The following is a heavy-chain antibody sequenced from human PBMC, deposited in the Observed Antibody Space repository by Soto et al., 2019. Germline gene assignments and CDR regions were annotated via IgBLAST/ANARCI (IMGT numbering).Heavy chain of an antibody. Sequence: EVQLLESGGGLVQPGGSLRLSCAASGFTFSSYAMSWVRQAPGKGLEWVSAISGSGGSTYYADSVKGRFTISRDNSKKPLCLQMNSLEAADTAVYYCAKPGVPIFGGVKGPPRYYYYGMDVWGQGTTVTVSS. CDR2: ISGSGGST. J-gene: IGHJ6*02. D-gene: IGHD3-3*01. V-gene: IGHV3-23*01. CDR3: AKPGVPIFGGVKGPPRYYYYGMDV. CDR1: GFTFSSYA.